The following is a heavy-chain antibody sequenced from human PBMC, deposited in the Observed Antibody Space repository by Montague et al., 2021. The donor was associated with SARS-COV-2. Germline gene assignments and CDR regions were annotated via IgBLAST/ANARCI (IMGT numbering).Heavy chain of an antibody. CDR1: GGSITGYY. Sequence: SETLSLTCTVSGGSITGYYWSWIRRSPGKGLEWIGYIYYGGAANYNPSLGSRVTISTDTSKNQLSLKVNSVTAADTAVYYCVRDHPCGGPRGAYDIWGQGTVVTVSS. CDR2: IYYGGAA. CDR3: VRDHPCGGPRGAYDI. V-gene: IGHV4-59*01. D-gene: IGHD4-23*01. J-gene: IGHJ3*02.